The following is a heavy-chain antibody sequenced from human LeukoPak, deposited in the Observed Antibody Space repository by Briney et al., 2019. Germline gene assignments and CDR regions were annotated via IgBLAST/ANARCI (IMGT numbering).Heavy chain of an antibody. J-gene: IGHJ6*04. V-gene: IGHV3-21*01. CDR1: GFTFRGYS. CDR2: ISSDSSYI. Sequence: GGSLRLTCAASGFTFRGYSMNWVRQAPGKGLEWVSSISSDSSYIYYADSVKGRFTISRDNAKNSLYLQMNSLRAEDTAVYYCAELGITMIGGVWGKGTTVTISS. D-gene: IGHD3-10*02. CDR3: AELGITMIGGV.